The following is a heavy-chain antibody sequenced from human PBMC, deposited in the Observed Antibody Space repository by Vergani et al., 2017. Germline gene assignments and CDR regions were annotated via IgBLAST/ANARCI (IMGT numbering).Heavy chain of an antibody. CDR1: GYSFTSYW. D-gene: IGHD7-27*01. Sequence: EVQLVQSGAEVKKPGESLTISCKGSGYSFTSYWIGWVRQMPGKGLEWMGIIYPGDSDTRYSPSFQGQVTISADKSISTAYLQWSSLKASDTAMYYCARDPGVPGRHWYFDLWGRGTLVTVSS. CDR3: ARDPGVPGRHWYFDL. J-gene: IGHJ2*01. CDR2: IYPGDSDT. V-gene: IGHV5-51*01.